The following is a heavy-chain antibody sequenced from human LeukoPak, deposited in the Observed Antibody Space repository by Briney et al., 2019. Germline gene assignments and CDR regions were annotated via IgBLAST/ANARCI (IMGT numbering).Heavy chain of an antibody. CDR1: GFTVSSNY. J-gene: IGHJ4*02. D-gene: IGHD3-16*01. CDR2: IYSGGST. Sequence: GGSLRLSCAVSGFTVSSNYMSWVRQAPGKGLEWVSFIYSGGSTYYAGSVKGRFTISRDNSKNTLYLQMNSLRPEDTAVYYCARALYRGYYFDYWGQGTLVTVSS. CDR3: ARALYRGYYFDY. V-gene: IGHV3-53*01.